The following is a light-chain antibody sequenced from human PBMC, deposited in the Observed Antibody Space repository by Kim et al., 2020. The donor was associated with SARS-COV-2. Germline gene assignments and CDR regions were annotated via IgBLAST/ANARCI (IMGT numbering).Light chain of an antibody. CDR3: NSRDSSSYHVV. CDR1: SLRGYY. CDR2: GKN. V-gene: IGLV3-19*01. J-gene: IGLJ2*01. Sequence: SSELTQDPAVSVALGQTVRITCQGDSLRGYYASWYQQKPRQAPILVIYGKNNRPSGIPDRFSGSSSGNTASLTITGAQAEDEADYYCNSRDSSSYHVVFGGGTQLTVL.